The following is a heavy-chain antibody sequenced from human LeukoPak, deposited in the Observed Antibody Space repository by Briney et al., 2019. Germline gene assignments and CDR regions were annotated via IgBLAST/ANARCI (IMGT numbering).Heavy chain of an antibody. D-gene: IGHD7-27*01. CDR3: ARGPWGLFDY. Sequence: PSETLSLTCTVSGGSISSSSYYWGWIRQPPGKGLEWIGSIYYSGSTYYNPSLKSRVTISVDTSKNQFSLKLSSVTAADTAVYYCARGPWGLFDYWGQGTLVTVSS. CDR1: GGSISSSSYY. V-gene: IGHV4-39*07. CDR2: IYYSGST. J-gene: IGHJ4*02.